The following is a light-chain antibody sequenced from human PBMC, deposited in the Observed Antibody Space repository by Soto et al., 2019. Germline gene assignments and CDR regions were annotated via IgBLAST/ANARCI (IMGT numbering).Light chain of an antibody. CDR3: HQYYSLPFS. CDR2: WAS. Sequence: DIVMTQSPDSLAVSLGERATINCKSSQSLLYSSNNKNYLAWYQQKPGQPPKLLIYWASTRESGVPDRFSASGSGTEFPLTIGSLQAEDVAVYYCHQYYSLPFSFGAGTKVEIE. V-gene: IGKV4-1*01. CDR1: QSLLYSSNNKNY. J-gene: IGKJ3*01.